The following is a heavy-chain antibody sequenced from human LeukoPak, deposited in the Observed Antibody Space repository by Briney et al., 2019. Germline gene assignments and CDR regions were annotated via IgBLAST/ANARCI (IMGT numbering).Heavy chain of an antibody. CDR3: ATIYGEWLGGGVDAFDI. Sequence: ASVKVSCKASGGTFSSYAISWVRQAPGQGLEWMGGIIPIFGTANYAQKFQGRVTITADESTSTAYMELSSLRSEDTAVYYCATIYGEWLGGGVDAFDIWGQGTMVTVSS. CDR1: GGTFSSYA. V-gene: IGHV1-69*13. CDR2: IIPIFGTA. D-gene: IGHD6-19*01. J-gene: IGHJ3*02.